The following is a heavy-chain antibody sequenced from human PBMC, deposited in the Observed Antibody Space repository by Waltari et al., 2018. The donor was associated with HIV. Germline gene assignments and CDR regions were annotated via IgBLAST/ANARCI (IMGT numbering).Heavy chain of an antibody. Sequence: EVQMVESGGGLVQPGGSLRLSCAASGFTVSSTYLSWVRQAPGKRLEWVSVIYSGGSTDYADSVKGRFTISRHNSKNTLYLQMNSLRTEDTAVYYCARGEGDLDYWGQGTLVTVSS. D-gene: IGHD1-26*01. CDR3: ARGEGDLDY. CDR2: IYSGGST. J-gene: IGHJ4*02. CDR1: GFTVSSTY. V-gene: IGHV3-53*04.